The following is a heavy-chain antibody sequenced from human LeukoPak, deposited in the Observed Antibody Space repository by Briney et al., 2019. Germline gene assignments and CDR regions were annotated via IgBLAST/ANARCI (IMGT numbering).Heavy chain of an antibody. CDR1: GFSLSTSGVG. CDR2: IYWDDDK. V-gene: IGHV2-5*02. Sequence: SGPTLVKPTQTLTLTCTFSGFSLSTSGVGVGWIRHPPGKALEWLALIYWDDDKRYSPSLKSRLTITKDTSKNQVVLTMTNMDPVDTATYYCAHRPPEAGVYYYDSSGYDYFDYWGQGTLVTVSS. D-gene: IGHD3-22*01. J-gene: IGHJ4*02. CDR3: AHRPPEAGVYYYDSSGYDYFDY.